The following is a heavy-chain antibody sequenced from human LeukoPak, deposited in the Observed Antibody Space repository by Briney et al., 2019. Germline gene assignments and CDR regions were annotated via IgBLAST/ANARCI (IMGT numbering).Heavy chain of an antibody. D-gene: IGHD1-14*01. J-gene: IGHJ4*02. CDR1: GGSISSGIYY. Sequence: SETLSLTCTVSGGSISSGIYYWSWIRQPAGKELEWIGRIYSSGSTNYSPSLKSRVSLSVDTSKNQFSLKLHSVTAADTAMYYCAREYTGANTIDYWGQGTLVTVSS. CDR3: AREYTGANTIDY. CDR2: IYSSGST. V-gene: IGHV4-61*02.